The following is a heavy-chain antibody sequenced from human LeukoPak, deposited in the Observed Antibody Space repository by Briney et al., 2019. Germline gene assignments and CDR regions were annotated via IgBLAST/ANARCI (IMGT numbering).Heavy chain of an antibody. CDR1: GFTFSSYG. V-gene: IGHV3-30*02. J-gene: IGHJ4*02. CDR3: AKDRAGFRYFDWLLSMAIRQRQPRRAKN. CDR2: IRYDGSNK. Sequence: GGSLRLSCAASGFTFSSYGMHWVRQAPGKGLEWVAFIRYDGSNKYYADSVKGRFTISRDNSKNTLYLQMNSLRAEDTAVYYCAKDRAGFRYFDWLLSMAIRQRQPRRAKNWGQGTLVTVSS. D-gene: IGHD3-9*01.